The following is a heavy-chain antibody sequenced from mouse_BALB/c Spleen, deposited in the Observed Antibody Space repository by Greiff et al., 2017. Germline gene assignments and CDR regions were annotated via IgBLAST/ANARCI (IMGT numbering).Heavy chain of an antibody. CDR1: GYSFTSYW. Sequence: VKLQESGPQLVRPGASVKISCKASGYSFTSYWMHWVKQRPGQGLEWIGMIDPSDSETRLNQKFKDKATLTVDKSSSTAYMQLSSPTSEDSAVYYCALYYRYDYWGQGTTLTVSS. D-gene: IGHD2-14*01. J-gene: IGHJ2*01. CDR2: IDPSDSET. V-gene: IGHV1S126*01. CDR3: ALYYRYDY.